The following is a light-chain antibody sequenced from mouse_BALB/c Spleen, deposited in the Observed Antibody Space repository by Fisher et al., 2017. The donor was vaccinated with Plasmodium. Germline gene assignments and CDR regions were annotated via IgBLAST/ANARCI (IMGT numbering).Light chain of an antibody. CDR3: SQSTHLPLT. Sequence: VLTQSTLTLSVTIGQPASISCKSSQSLLNSDGKTYLSWLLQRPGQSPKLLISKVSNRFSGVPDRFNGSGSGTDFTLKISRVEAEDLGVYFCSQSTHLPLTFGAGTKLEL. J-gene: IGKJ5*01. CDR2: KVS. V-gene: IGKV1-135*01. CDR1: QSLLNSDGKTY.